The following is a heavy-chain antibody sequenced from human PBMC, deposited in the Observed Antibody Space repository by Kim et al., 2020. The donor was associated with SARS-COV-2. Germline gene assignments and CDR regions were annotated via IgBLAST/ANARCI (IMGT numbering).Heavy chain of an antibody. CDR1: GYTFTSYG. CDR3: ARGRDIVVVPAAMGGGRYYYGMDV. Sequence: ASVKVSCKASGYTFTSYGISWVRQAPGQGLEWMGWISAYNGNTNYAQKLQGRVTMTTDTSTSTAYMELRNLRSDDTAVYYCARGRDIVVVPAAMGGGRYYYGMDVWGQGTTVTVSS. V-gene: IGHV1-18*01. D-gene: IGHD2-2*01. J-gene: IGHJ6*02. CDR2: ISAYNGNT.